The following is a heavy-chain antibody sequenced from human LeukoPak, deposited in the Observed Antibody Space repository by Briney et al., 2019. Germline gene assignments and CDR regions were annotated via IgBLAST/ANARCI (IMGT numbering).Heavy chain of an antibody. D-gene: IGHD6-13*01. CDR1: GGSFSGYY. V-gene: IGHV4-34*01. Sequence: SETLSLACAVYGGSFSGYYWSWIRQSPGKGLEWIGEIDHSENSNYNPSLKSRVTISADTSKNQFSLKVRSVSAADTAVYYCARGERQALILQQLVRKWFDPWGQGTLVTVSS. CDR3: ARGERQALILQQLVRKWFDP. J-gene: IGHJ5*02. CDR2: IDHSENS.